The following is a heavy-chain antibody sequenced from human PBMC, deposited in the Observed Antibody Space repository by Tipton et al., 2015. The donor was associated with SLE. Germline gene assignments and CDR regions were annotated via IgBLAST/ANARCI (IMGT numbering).Heavy chain of an antibody. V-gene: IGHV4-38-2*01. D-gene: IGHD1-14*01. CDR2: VYRTA. CDR1: GYSISSGYY. CDR3: VSGVGKTGRVHY. Sequence: TLSLTCAVSGYSISSGYYWGWIRQSPVKGLEWIGIVYRTAYYNPSLKSRVTVSVDTSKNEVPPKLNSVTAPDTAVYYCVSGVGKTGRVHYRGQGALVTVST. J-gene: IGHJ4*02.